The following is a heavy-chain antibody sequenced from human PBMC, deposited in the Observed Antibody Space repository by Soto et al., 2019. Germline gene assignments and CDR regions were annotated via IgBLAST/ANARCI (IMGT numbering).Heavy chain of an antibody. J-gene: IGHJ4*02. CDR1: GGSISSSRYY. Sequence: PSETLSLTCTVSGGSISSSRYYWGWIRQPPGKGLDWIGSIYYSWSTYYNTSLKSRVTISVDTSKYQVSLKLSSVTAADTAVYYCARIKGGITMVRGVPYYFDYWGQGTLVTVAS. D-gene: IGHD3-10*01. V-gene: IGHV4-39*01. CDR3: ARIKGGITMVRGVPYYFDY. CDR2: IYYSWST.